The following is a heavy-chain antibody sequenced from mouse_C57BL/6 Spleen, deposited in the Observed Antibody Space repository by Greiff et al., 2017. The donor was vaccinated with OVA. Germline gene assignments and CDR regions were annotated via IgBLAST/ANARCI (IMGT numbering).Heavy chain of an antibody. D-gene: IGHD1-1*01. V-gene: IGHV1-53*01. CDR2: INPSNGGT. J-gene: IGHJ1*03. CDR3: ARESTNTVVAHWYFDV. Sequence: VQLQQPGTELVKPGASVKLSCKASGYTFTSYWMHWVKQRPGQGLEWIGNINPSNGGTNYNEKFKSKATLTVDKSSSTAYMQLSSLTSEDSAVYYCARESTNTVVAHWYFDVWGTGTTVTVSS. CDR1: GYTFTSYW.